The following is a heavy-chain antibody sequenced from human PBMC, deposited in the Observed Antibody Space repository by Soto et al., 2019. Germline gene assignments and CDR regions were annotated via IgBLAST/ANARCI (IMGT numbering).Heavy chain of an antibody. CDR3: ARDRITMVRGDAFDI. Sequence: GGSLRLSCAASGFPFSSYSMNWVRQAPGKGLEWVSYISSSSSTIYYADSVKGRFTISRDNAKNSLYLQMNSLRAEDTAVYYCARDRITMVRGDAFDIWGQGTMVTVSS. J-gene: IGHJ3*02. D-gene: IGHD3-10*01. CDR1: GFPFSSYS. CDR2: ISSSSSTI. V-gene: IGHV3-48*01.